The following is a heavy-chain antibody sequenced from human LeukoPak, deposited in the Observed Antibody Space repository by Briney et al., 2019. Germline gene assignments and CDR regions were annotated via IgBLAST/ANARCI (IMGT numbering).Heavy chain of an antibody. CDR2: IYYSGST. J-gene: IGHJ4*02. Sequence: SETLSLTCTVSGGSISSYYWSWIRQPPGKGPEWIGHIYYSGSTNYNPSLKSRVTIPVDTSKNQFSLKLSSVPAADTAVYYCARGYDISGYPSFEYWGQGTLVTVSS. D-gene: IGHD3-22*01. CDR3: ARGYDISGYPSFEY. CDR1: GGSISSYY. V-gene: IGHV4-59*01.